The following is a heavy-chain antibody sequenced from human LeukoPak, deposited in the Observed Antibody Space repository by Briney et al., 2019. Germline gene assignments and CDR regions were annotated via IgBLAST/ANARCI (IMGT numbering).Heavy chain of an antibody. CDR2: IYTSGST. D-gene: IGHD3-3*01. V-gene: IGHV4-4*07. J-gene: IGHJ5*02. CDR3: ARGGAIFGVAFNWFDP. CDR1: GGSISSYY. Sequence: SETLSLTCTVSGGSISSYYWSWIRQPAGKGLEWIGRIYTSGSTNYNPSLKSRVTMSVDTSKNQFSLKLSSVTAADTAVYYCARGGAIFGVAFNWFDPWGQGTLVTVPS.